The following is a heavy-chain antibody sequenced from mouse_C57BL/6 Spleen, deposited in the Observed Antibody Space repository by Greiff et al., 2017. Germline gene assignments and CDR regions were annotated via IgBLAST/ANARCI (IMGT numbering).Heavy chain of an antibody. V-gene: IGHV1-61*01. CDR2: IYPSDSET. D-gene: IGHD1-1*01. J-gene: IGHJ2*01. CDR1: GYTFTSYW. CDR3: ARPHYGSSSYYFDY. Sequence: QVQLQQPGAELVRPGSSVKLSCKASGYTFTSYWMDWVKQRPGQGLEWIGNIYPSDSETHYNQKFKDKATLTVDKSSSTAYMQLSSLTSEDSAVYYCARPHYGSSSYYFDYWGQGTTLTVSS.